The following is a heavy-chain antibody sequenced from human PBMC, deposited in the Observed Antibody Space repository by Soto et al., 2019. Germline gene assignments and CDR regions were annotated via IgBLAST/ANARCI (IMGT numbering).Heavy chain of an antibody. D-gene: IGHD3-22*01. Sequence: QVQLVESGGGVVQPGRSLRLSCAASGFTFSSYGMHWVRQAPGKGLEWVAVISYDGSNKYYADSVKGRFTISRDNSKNTLCLQMNSLRAEDTAVYYCAKAHDGNSFDYWGQGTLVTVSS. J-gene: IGHJ4*02. CDR3: AKAHDGNSFDY. CDR1: GFTFSSYG. CDR2: ISYDGSNK. V-gene: IGHV3-30*18.